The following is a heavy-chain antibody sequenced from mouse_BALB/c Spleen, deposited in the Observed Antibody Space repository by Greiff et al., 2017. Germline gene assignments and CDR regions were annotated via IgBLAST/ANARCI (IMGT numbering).Heavy chain of an antibody. V-gene: IGHV7-3*02. D-gene: IGHD2-1*01. CDR3: ARAYGNYGYFDV. Sequence: EVKLVESGGGLVQPGGSLRLSCATSGFTFTDYYMSWVRQPPGKALEWLGFIRNKANGYTTEYSASVKGRFTISRDNSQSILYLQMNTLRAEDSATYYCARAYGNYGYFDVWGAGTTVNVSA. CDR1: GFTFTDYY. J-gene: IGHJ1*01. CDR2: IRNKANGYTT.